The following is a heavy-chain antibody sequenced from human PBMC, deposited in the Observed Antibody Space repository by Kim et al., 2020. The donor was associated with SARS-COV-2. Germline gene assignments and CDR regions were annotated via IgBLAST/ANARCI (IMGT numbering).Heavy chain of an antibody. Sequence: GGSLRLSCAASGFTFTSYWMHWVRQAPGKGLVWVSRINNDGISTNYADSVKGRFTISRDNAKNTLFLQMNSLRAEDTAVYYCAREMSSTSWYPTIDYWGQGTLVTVSS. D-gene: IGHD2-2*01. CDR1: GFTFTSYW. CDR2: INNDGIST. CDR3: AREMSSTSWYPTIDY. V-gene: IGHV3-74*01. J-gene: IGHJ4*02.